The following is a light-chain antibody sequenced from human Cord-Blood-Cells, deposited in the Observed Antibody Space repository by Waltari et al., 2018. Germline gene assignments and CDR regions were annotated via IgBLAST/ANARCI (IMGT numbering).Light chain of an antibody. J-gene: IGKJ2*03. CDR3: QQYGSYS. CDR1: QSVSSSY. Sequence: EIVLTQSPGTLSLSPGERATLSCRANQSVSSSYLAWYQQKPGTAPRLRIYGESSRATGIPDRFSGSGSGTDFTLTISRLEPEDFAVYYCQQYGSYSFGQGTKLEIK. V-gene: IGKV3-20*01. CDR2: GES.